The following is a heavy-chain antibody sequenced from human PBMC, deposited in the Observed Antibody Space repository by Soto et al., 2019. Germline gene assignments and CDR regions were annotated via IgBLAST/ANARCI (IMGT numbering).Heavy chain of an antibody. J-gene: IGHJ6*02. Sequence: HPGGSLRLSCAASGFTFSSYGMHWVRQAPGKGLEWVAVISYDGSNKYYADSVKGRFTISRDNPKNTLYLQMNSLRAEDTAVYYCAKGGSYYYYYGMDVWGQGTTVTVSS. CDR3: AKGGSYYYYYGMDV. CDR1: GFTFSSYG. D-gene: IGHD1-26*01. V-gene: IGHV3-30*18. CDR2: ISYDGSNK.